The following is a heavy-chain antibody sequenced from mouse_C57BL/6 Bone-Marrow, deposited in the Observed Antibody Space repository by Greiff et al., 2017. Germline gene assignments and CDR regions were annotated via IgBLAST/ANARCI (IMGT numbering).Heavy chain of an antibody. CDR2: IHPNSGST. J-gene: IGHJ2*01. V-gene: IGHV1-64*01. D-gene: IGHD1-1*01. CDR1: GYTFTSYW. CDR3: SRLLQYPLYYFDY. Sequence: VQLQQPGAELVMPGASVKLSCKASGYTFTSYWMHWVKQRPGQGLEWIGMIHPNSGSTNYNEKFKRKATLTVDKSSSTAYMQLSSLTSEDSAVYYCSRLLQYPLYYFDYWGQGTTLTVSS.